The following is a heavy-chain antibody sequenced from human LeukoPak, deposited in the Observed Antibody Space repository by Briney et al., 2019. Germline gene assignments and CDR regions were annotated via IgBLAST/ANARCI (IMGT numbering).Heavy chain of an antibody. V-gene: IGHV4-59*08. CDR1: GCSISTYY. CDR2: TYYTGST. CDR3: ARHWETSSWYVDY. Sequence: KPSEALSLTCTGSGCSISTYYWSWIRPPPGEGLEWMEDTYYTGSTTYIPSPKSRATISVDTPKNQLPLPLRSVTAAATPVYYCARHWETSSWYVDYWGQGTLVTVSS. J-gene: IGHJ4*02. D-gene: IGHD6-13*01.